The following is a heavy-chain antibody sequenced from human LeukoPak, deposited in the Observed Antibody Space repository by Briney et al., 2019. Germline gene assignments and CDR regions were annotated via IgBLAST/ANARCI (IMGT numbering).Heavy chain of an antibody. D-gene: IGHD6-13*01. CDR1: GYSISSGYY. V-gene: IGHV4-38-2*02. CDR2: IYHSGST. J-gene: IGHJ4*02. CDR3: ARSPPTYSSSWFFDY. Sequence: SETLSLACTVSGYSISSGYYWGWIRQPPGKGLGWIGSIYHSGSTYYNPSLKSRVTISVDTSKNQFSLKLSSVTAADTAVYYCARSPPTYSSSWFFDYWGQGTLVTVSS.